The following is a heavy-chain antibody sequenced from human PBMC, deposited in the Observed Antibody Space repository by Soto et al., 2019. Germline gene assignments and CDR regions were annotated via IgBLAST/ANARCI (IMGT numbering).Heavy chain of an antibody. V-gene: IGHV3-30-3*01. CDR3: ARDPVTWGSGSPLPYYYYGMDV. CDR2: ISYDGSNK. J-gene: IGHJ6*02. Sequence: QVQLVESGGGVVQPGRSLRLSCAASGFTFSSYAMHWVRQAPGKGLEWVAVISYDGSNKYYADSVKGRFTISRDNSKNTMSLQMHSLRAEDTAVYYCARDPVTWGSGSPLPYYYYGMDVWGQGTTVTVSS. D-gene: IGHD3-10*01. CDR1: GFTFSSYA.